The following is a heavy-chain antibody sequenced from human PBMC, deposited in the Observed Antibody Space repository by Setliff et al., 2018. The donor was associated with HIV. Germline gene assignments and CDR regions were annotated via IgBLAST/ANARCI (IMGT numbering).Heavy chain of an antibody. V-gene: IGHV1-69*15. CDR3: ARDQTGIAAAAFGGGSAWSDEGFDI. CDR2: IIPMYNIP. Sequence: VKVSCKTSGGTLTNYVITWVRQAPGQGLEWMGIIIPMYNIPTYAQKFQGRVTFTADESTSTAYMELSSLSSEDTAVYYCARDQTGIAAAAFGGGSAWSDEGFDIWGQGTMVTVSS. CDR1: GGTLTNYV. J-gene: IGHJ3*02. D-gene: IGHD6-13*01.